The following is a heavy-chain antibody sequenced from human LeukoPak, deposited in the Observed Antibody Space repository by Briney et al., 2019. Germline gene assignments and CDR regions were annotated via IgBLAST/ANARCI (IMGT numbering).Heavy chain of an antibody. CDR2: INHSGST. CDR3: ASASSGQERFDY. J-gene: IGHJ4*02. Sequence: SETLSLTCAVYTGSFSGYYWSWIRQPPGKGLEWIGEINHSGSTNYNPSLKSRVTISVDTSKNQFSLKLSSVTAADTAVYYCASASSGQERFDYWGQGTLVTVSS. V-gene: IGHV4-34*01. D-gene: IGHD1-1*01. CDR1: TGSFSGYY.